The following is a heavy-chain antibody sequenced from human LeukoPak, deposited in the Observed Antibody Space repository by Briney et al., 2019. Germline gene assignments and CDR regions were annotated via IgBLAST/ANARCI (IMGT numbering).Heavy chain of an antibody. CDR3: ARGLQEWEQRRDY. D-gene: IGHD1-26*01. J-gene: IGHJ4*02. CDR2: ISSSGSTI. Sequence: GGSLRLSCAASGFTFSSYEMNWVRQAPGKGLEWVSYISSSGSTIYYADSVKGRFTISRDNAKNSLYLQLNSLRAEDTAVYYCARGLQEWEQRRDYWGQGTLVTVSS. CDR1: GFTFSSYE. V-gene: IGHV3-48*03.